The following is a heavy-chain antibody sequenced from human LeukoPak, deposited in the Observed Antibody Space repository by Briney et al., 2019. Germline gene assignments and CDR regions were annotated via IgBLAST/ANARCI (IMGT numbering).Heavy chain of an antibody. CDR3: ARDGMEGYYYDSSGYYYGMDV. CDR1: GFTFDDYA. J-gene: IGHJ6*02. V-gene: IGHV3-9*01. CDR2: ISWNSGSI. D-gene: IGHD3-22*01. Sequence: PGGSLRLSCAASGFTFDDYAMHWVRHAPGKGLEWVSGISWNSGSIGYADSVKGRFTISRDNAKNTLYLQMNSLRAEDTAVYYCARDGMEGYYYDSSGYYYGMDVWGQGTTVTVSS.